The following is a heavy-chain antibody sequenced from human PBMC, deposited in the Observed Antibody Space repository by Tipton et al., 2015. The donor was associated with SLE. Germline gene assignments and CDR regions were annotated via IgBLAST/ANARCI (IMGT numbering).Heavy chain of an antibody. CDR1: GYSISSGYY. CDR2: IYYSGST. J-gene: IGHJ4*02. Sequence: TLSLTCAVSGYSISSGYYWSWIRQPPGKGLEWIGYIYYSGSTNYNPSLKSRVTISVDTSKNQFSLKLSSVTAADTAVYYCARDGSRIAAAGYDYWGQGTLVTVSS. CDR3: ARDGSRIAAAGYDY. V-gene: IGHV4-38-2*02. D-gene: IGHD6-13*01.